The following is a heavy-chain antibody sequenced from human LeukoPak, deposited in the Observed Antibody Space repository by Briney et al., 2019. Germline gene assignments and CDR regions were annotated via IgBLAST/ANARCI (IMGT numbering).Heavy chain of an antibody. CDR2: INPNSGGT. CDR3: AGAPYYDFWSGHNWFDP. D-gene: IGHD3-3*01. Sequence: GASVKVSCKASGYTFTGYYMHWVRQAPGQGLEWMGRINPNSGGTNYAQKFQGRVTMTRDTSISTAYMERSRLRSDDTAVYYCAGAPYYDFWSGHNWFDPWGQGTLVTVSS. J-gene: IGHJ5*02. V-gene: IGHV1-2*06. CDR1: GYTFTGYY.